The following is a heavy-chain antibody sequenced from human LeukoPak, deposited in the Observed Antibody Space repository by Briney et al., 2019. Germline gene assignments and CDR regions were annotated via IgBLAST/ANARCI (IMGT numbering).Heavy chain of an antibody. CDR1: EFTFSNYE. D-gene: IGHD2-21*02. V-gene: IGHV3-48*03. CDR2: ISSSGNTK. CDR3: VLGGLYVVVTVEKYYYGMDV. J-gene: IGHJ6*04. Sequence: GGSLRLSCAASEFTFSNYEMKWVRQAPGKGLEWVAYISSSGNTKYYADSVGGRFTISRDNAKNSLYLQMNSLRAEDTAVYYCVLGGLYVVVTVEKYYYGMDVWGKGTTVTVSS.